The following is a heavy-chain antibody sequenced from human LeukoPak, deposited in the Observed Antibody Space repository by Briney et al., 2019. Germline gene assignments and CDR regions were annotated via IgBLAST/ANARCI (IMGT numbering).Heavy chain of an antibody. J-gene: IGHJ4*02. CDR2: IYPGDSDT. CDR3: ARLGRAGYSSSWYEY. CDR1: GYSFSSYW. V-gene: IGHV5-51*01. D-gene: IGHD6-13*01. Sequence: GESLKISCKGSGYSFSSYWIGWVRQMPGKGLEWMGIIYPGDSDTRNSPSFQGQVTISADKSISTAYLQWSSLKASDTAMYFRARLGRAGYSSSWYEYWGQGTLVTVSS.